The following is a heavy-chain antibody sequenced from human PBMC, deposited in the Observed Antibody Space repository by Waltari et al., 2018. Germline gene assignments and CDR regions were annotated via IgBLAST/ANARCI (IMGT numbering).Heavy chain of an antibody. D-gene: IGHD6-19*01. V-gene: IGHV4-4*07. CDR2: IYTSGST. CDR3: ARDAPKAVAGTGESNAFDI. CDR1: GGSISRYY. J-gene: IGHJ3*02. Sequence: QVQLQESGPGLVKPSETLSLTCTVSGGSISRYYWSWIRQPAGKGLEWIGRIYTSGSTNYNPSLKSRVTMSVDTSKNQFSLKLSSVTAADTAVYYCARDAPKAVAGTGESNAFDIWGQGTMVTVSS.